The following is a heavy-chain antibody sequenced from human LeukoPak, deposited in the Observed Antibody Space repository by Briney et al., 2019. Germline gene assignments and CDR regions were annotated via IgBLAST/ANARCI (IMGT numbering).Heavy chain of an antibody. V-gene: IGHV3-66*01. J-gene: IGHJ4*02. CDR2: IYSGGST. D-gene: IGHD3-22*01. CDR1: GFIVSSHY. CDR3: AKDRRYYDSSGSDY. Sequence: GGSLRLSCAASGFIVSSHYMSWVRQAPGKGLEWVSVIYSGGSTDYADSVKGRFTISRDNSKNTLFLQMNSLRVEDTAVYYCAKDRRYYDSSGSDYWGQGTLVTVSS.